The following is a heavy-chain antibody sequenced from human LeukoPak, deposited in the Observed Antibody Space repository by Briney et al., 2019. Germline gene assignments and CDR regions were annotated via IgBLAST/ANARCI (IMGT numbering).Heavy chain of an antibody. CDR1: GYTFTGYY. D-gene: IGHD1-1*01. Sequence: GASVKVSCKASGYTFTGYYMHWVRQAPGQGLEWMGWISAYNGNTNYAQKLQGRVTMTTDTSTSTAYMELRSLRSDDTAVYYCARDRGPNWNDVRDAFDIWGQGTMVTVSS. J-gene: IGHJ3*02. V-gene: IGHV1-18*04. CDR2: ISAYNGNT. CDR3: ARDRGPNWNDVRDAFDI.